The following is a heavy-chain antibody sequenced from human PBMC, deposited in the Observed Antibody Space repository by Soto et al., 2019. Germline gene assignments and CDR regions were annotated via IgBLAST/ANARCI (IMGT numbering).Heavy chain of an antibody. CDR1: GFTFSSYS. V-gene: IGHV3-21*01. CDR3: ARDPNWDYDYYYYGMDV. CDR2: ISSSSSYI. Sequence: EVQLVASGGGLVKPGGSLRLSCAASGFTFSSYSMNWVRQAPGKGLEWVSSISSSSSYIYYADSVKGRFTISRDNAKKSLYLQMNSLRAEDTAVYYCARDPNWDYDYYYYGMDVWGQGTTVTVSS. D-gene: IGHD1-7*01. J-gene: IGHJ6*02.